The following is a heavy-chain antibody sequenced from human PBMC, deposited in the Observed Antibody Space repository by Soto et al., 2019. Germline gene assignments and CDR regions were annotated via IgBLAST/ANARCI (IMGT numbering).Heavy chain of an antibody. J-gene: IGHJ6*02. V-gene: IGHV3-48*03. CDR3: AREVTVFGVIIPTPMDV. D-gene: IGHD3-3*01. CDR1: GFPFIGYE. Sequence: PAGSLRLSCAASGFPFIGYEMNWVRQAPGKGLEWISYISGSGTTIYYADSVKGRFTISRDNAKKSLYLQMNSLRAEDTAVYYCAREVTVFGVIIPTPMDVWGQGTTVTVSS. CDR2: ISGSGTTI.